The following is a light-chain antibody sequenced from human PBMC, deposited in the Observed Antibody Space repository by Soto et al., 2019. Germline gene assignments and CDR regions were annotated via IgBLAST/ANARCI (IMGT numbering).Light chain of an antibody. Sequence: DIQLTQSPSFLSASVGDRVTITCRASQGISSYLAWYQQKPGKAPKLLIYAASTLQSGVPSRFRGSGSWTEFTLTSSSLQPEYFATYYCQQLNSYPVTFGQGTRLEIK. CDR3: QQLNSYPVT. J-gene: IGKJ5*01. CDR2: AAS. CDR1: QGISSY. V-gene: IGKV1-9*01.